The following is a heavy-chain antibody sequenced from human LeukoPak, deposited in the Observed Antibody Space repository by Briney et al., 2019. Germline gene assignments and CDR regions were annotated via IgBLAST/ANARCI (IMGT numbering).Heavy chain of an antibody. Sequence: ASVKVSCKASGYTFTGYYLHWVRQAPGQGLEWMGWINPNSGGTNFAQKFQGRVTMTRDTSISTAYMELSRLRSDDTAVYYCARDLPMIPQVGYMDVWGKGTTVTVSS. CDR2: INPNSGGT. V-gene: IGHV1-2*02. D-gene: IGHD3-22*01. CDR1: GYTFTGYY. CDR3: ARDLPMIPQVGYMDV. J-gene: IGHJ6*03.